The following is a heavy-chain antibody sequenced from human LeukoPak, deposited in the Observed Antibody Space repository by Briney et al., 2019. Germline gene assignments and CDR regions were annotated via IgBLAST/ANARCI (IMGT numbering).Heavy chain of an antibody. CDR1: GGSISSSSYY. J-gene: IGHJ3*02. CDR3: AREPRGTYLADDAFDM. Sequence: SETLSLTCTVSGGSISSSSYYWGWIRQPPGKGLEWLGRIWTGGSTMSNPSLKNRVTMCFDPSKGQISLSLTSVTAADTAVYYCAREPRGTYLADDAFDMWGQGTMVTVSS. CDR2: IWTGGST. V-gene: IGHV4-39*07.